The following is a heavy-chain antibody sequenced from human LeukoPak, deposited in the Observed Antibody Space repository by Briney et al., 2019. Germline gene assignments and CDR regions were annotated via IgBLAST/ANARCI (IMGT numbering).Heavy chain of an antibody. CDR2: IRSKANSYAT. CDR1: EFTFSGSA. Sequence: PGGSLRLSCAASEFTFSGSAMHWVRQASGKGLEWVGRIRSKANSYATAYAASVKGRFTISRDDSKNTAYLQMNSLKTEDTAVYYCTPTGTTVTPGVDYWGQGTLVTVSS. D-gene: IGHD4-11*01. V-gene: IGHV3-73*01. J-gene: IGHJ4*02. CDR3: TPTGTTVTPGVDY.